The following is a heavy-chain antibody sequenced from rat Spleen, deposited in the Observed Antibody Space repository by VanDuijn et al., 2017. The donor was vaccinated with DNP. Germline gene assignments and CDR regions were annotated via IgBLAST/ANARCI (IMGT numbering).Heavy chain of an antibody. V-gene: IGHV5S23*01. Sequence: EVQLVESGGGLIQPGRSLTLSCAASGFSFSNYGMAWVRQAPKKGLEWVATISTSGTKTYYPDSVKGRFAISRDNAKSTLYLQMESLRSEDTATYYCAKDAFDYWGQGVMVTVSS. CDR3: AKDAFDY. CDR2: ISTSGTKT. J-gene: IGHJ2*01. CDR1: GFSFSNYG.